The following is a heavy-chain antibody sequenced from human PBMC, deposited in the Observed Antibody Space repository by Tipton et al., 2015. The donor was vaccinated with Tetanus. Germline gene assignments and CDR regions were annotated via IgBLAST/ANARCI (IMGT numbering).Heavy chain of an antibody. Sequence: LRLSCSVSGGSISSYFWSWIRQPPGKGLEWIGYTYHTGGTYYNPPLKSRVTISVDRSNNQFSLELTSVTAADTALYYCARAPYNSPGKYYFDYWGQGILVTVSS. J-gene: IGHJ4*02. CDR1: GGSISSYF. CDR3: ARAPYNSPGKYYFDY. V-gene: IGHV4-30-2*01. CDR2: TYHTGGT. D-gene: IGHD1-1*01.